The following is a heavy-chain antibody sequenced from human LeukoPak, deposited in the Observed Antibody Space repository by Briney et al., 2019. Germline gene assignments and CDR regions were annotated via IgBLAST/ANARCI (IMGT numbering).Heavy chain of an antibody. CDR3: ATHSYYYGSGSYPHYLDY. V-gene: IGHV3-20*04. CDR1: GFIFEDNG. CDR2: INWNGETT. J-gene: IGHJ4*02. D-gene: IGHD3-10*01. Sequence: GGSLRLSCAASGFIFEDNGMSWVRHAPGKGLEWVSGINWNGETTGYVDSVKGRFTISRDNAKNSLYLQMNSLRAEDTALYYCATHSYYYGSGSYPHYLDYWGQGTLVTVSS.